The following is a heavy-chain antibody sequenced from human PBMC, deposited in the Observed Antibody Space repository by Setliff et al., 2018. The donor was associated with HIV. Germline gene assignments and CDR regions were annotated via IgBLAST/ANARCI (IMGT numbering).Heavy chain of an antibody. CDR1: GFTFRIYS. CDR2: ISGSRT. D-gene: IGHD1-7*01. V-gene: IGHV3-21*04. J-gene: IGHJ6*02. Sequence: GGSLRLSCAASGFTFRIYSMNWVRQAPGKGLEWVSSISGSRTYYADSVKGRFTISRDNSKNMLYLQMDSLRAEDTAVYYCARGRNRNYVVYGMDVWGQGTTVTVSS. CDR3: ARGRNRNYVVYGMDV.